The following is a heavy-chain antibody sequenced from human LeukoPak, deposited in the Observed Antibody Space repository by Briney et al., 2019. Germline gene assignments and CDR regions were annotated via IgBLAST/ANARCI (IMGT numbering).Heavy chain of an antibody. D-gene: IGHD3-22*01. J-gene: IGHJ3*02. CDR3: ARDQTYYYDSSCYDAFDI. CDR1: GFTFSSYS. V-gene: IGHV3-21*01. Sequence: GGSLRLSCAASGFTFSSYSMNWVRQAPGKGLEWVSSISSSSSYIYYADSVKGRFTISRDNAKNSLYLQMNSLRAEDTAVYYCARDQTYYYDSSCYDAFDIWGQGTMVTVSS. CDR2: ISSSSSYI.